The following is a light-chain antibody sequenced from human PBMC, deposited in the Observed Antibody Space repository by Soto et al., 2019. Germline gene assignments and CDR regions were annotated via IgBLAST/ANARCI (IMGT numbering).Light chain of an antibody. CDR2: KAS. CDR1: QSISSW. Sequence: DSQMTQSPSTLAASVGERVTITCRASQSISSWLAWYQQKPGKAPKLLIYKASLLQSGVPSRFSGSGSGTESTLTISSLQPEDFATYYCQQYDRYPVTFGGGTKVEVK. V-gene: IGKV1-5*03. J-gene: IGKJ4*01. CDR3: QQYDRYPVT.